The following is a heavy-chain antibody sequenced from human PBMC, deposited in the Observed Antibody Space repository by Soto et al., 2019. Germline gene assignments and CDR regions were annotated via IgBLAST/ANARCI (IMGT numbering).Heavy chain of an antibody. CDR1: GFTFSSYA. CDR2: ISYDGSNK. J-gene: IGHJ6*02. D-gene: IGHD3-3*01. CDR3: ARDLLALMGFGVGLYYYYGMDV. Sequence: QVQLVESGGGVVQPGRSLRLSCAASGFTFSSYAMHWVRQAPGKGLEWVAVISYDGSNKYYADSVKGRFTISRDNSKNTPYLQMNSLRAEDTAVYYCARDLLALMGFGVGLYYYYGMDVSGQGTTVTVSS. V-gene: IGHV3-30-3*01.